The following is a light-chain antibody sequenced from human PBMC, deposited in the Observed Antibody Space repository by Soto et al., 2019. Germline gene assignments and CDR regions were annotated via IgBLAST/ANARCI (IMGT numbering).Light chain of an antibody. CDR2: EVS. CDR3: SSYTSNTTLDL. V-gene: IGLV2-14*01. J-gene: IGLJ2*01. Sequence: QSALTQPASVSGSPGQSITISCTGTSSDVGDYNYVSWYQQHPRKAPKLIIFEVSNRPSGVSNRFSGSKSGNTASLTISGLQAEDEADYSCSSYTSNTTLDLFGGGTKLTVL. CDR1: SSDVGDYNY.